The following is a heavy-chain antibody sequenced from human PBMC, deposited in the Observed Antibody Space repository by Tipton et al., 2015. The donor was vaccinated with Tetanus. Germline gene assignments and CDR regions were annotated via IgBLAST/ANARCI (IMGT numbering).Heavy chain of an antibody. J-gene: IGHJ6*02. CDR3: ARPGCSGGSCYPDYYYYYGMDV. D-gene: IGHD2-15*01. CDR2: IIPIFGTA. CDR1: GGTFSSYA. V-gene: IGHV1-69*01. Sequence: QLVQSGAEVKKPGASVKVSCKASGGTFSSYAISWVRQAPGQGLEWMGGIIPIFGTANYAQKFQGRVTITADESTSTAYMELSSLRAEDTAVYYCARPGCSGGSCYPDYYYYYGMDVWGQGTTVTVSS.